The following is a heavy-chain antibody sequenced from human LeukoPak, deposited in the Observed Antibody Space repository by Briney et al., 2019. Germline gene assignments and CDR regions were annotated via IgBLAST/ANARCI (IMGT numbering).Heavy chain of an antibody. CDR1: GFTVGSDH. V-gene: IGHV3-53*01. CDR2: TYSGGSA. D-gene: IGHD1-26*01. CDR3: ARVWELSFDH. Sequence: GGSLRLSCAASGFTVGSDHMSWVRQAPGKGLEWVSVTYSGGSAYYADSVKGRFTISRDNANNMVYLQMNSLRAEDTAVYYCARVWELSFDHWGQGTLVTVSS. J-gene: IGHJ4*02.